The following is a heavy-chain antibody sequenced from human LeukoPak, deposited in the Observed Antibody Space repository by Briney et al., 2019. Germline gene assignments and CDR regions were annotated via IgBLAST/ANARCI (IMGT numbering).Heavy chain of an antibody. Sequence: PGGSLRLSCAASGFTFSSYSMNWVRQAPGKGLEWVSSISSSSSYIYYADSVKGRFTISRDNAKNSLYLHMNSLRSEDTAVYYCARERRGEYYFDYRGQGTLVTVSS. CDR3: ARERRGEYYFDY. V-gene: IGHV3-21*01. CDR1: GFTFSSYS. J-gene: IGHJ4*02. CDR2: ISSSSSYI. D-gene: IGHD3-10*01.